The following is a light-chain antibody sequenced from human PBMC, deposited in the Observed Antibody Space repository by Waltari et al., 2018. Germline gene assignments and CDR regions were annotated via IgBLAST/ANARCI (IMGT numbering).Light chain of an antibody. CDR1: SGHSSNI. CDR3: QTGGHGTWV. Sequence: QLVLTQSPSASASLGASVKLTCTLSSGHSSNIIAWLQQQPETGPRYLMKVNSDGSPSKGAGIPDRFSGPSAGAERYLTGATVESEEEADDYCQTGGHGTWVFGGGTKLTVL. V-gene: IGLV4-69*01. J-gene: IGLJ3*02. CDR2: VNSDGSP.